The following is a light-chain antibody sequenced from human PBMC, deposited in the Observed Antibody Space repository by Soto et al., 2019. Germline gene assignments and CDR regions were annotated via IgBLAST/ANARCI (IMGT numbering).Light chain of an antibody. V-gene: IGKV3-11*01. CDR1: QSVSSY. CDR3: QQRSNWPPIT. Sequence: IVWRQSPATLSLSAGGVATLSCRASQSVSSYLAWYQQKPGQAPRLLIYDASNRATGIPARFSGSGSGTDFTLTISSLEPEDFTVYYCQQRSNWPPITVGQGTRLEIK. J-gene: IGKJ5*01. CDR2: DAS.